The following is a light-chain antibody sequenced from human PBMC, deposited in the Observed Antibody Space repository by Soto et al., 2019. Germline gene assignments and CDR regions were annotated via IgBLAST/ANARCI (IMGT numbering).Light chain of an antibody. J-gene: IGLJ1*01. V-gene: IGLV2-14*01. Sequence: QSVLTQPASVSGSPGQSITISCTGSSSDIGRYKYVSWYQQHPDKAPRLIIYEVTNRPSGVSSRFSGSKSHNTASLTISGLQAEDEADYYCSSYTDDTTYVFGTGTKVTVL. CDR3: SSYTDDTTYV. CDR2: EVT. CDR1: SSDIGRYKY.